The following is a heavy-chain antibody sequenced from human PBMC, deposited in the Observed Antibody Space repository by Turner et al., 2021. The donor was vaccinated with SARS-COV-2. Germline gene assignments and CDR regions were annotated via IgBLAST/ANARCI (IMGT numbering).Heavy chain of an antibody. CDR2: IRRSSYYT. J-gene: IGHJ4*02. CDR3: ARDGSTVGGFDY. V-gene: IGHV3-11*06. D-gene: IGHD4-17*01. CDR1: GFTFSDYY. Sequence: QVQLVESGGGLVKPGGSLRLSCAASGFTFSDYYMSWIRQAPGKGLEGVSYIRRSSYYTNYADSVKGRFTISRDNAKNSLYLQMNSLRAEDTAVYYCARDGSTVGGFDYWGQGTLVTVSS.